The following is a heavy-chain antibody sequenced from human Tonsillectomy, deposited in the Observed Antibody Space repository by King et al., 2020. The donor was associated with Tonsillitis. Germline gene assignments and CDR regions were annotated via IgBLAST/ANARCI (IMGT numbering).Heavy chain of an antibody. V-gene: IGHV4-61*02. Sequence: QLQESGPGLVEPSQTLSLTCTVSGGPISISPYYWSWIRQPAGKGLEWIGRIYTTSGSTNYNPSLGSRVTMSVDMFKNQFSLKLTSVTAADTAVYYCASTPPESGSGSYYVLYWGQGTLVTVSS. J-gene: IGHJ4*01. CDR2: IYTTSGST. CDR3: ASTPPESGSGSYYVLY. CDR1: GGPISISPYY. D-gene: IGHD3-10*01.